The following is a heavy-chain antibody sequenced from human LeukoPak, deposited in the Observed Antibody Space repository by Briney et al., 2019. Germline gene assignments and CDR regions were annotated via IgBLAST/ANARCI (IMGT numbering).Heavy chain of an antibody. Sequence: GESLKISCQAFGYNFINFWIGWVRQTPGKGLEWMGIIYPGDSDTRYSPSFQGQVTISADRSVSTAYLQWSSLKASDTAIYYCAKPYCSFGSCYPDTFGIWGQGTIVTVSS. CDR3: AKPYCSFGSCYPDTFGI. CDR1: GYNFINFW. V-gene: IGHV5-51*01. J-gene: IGHJ3*02. D-gene: IGHD2-15*01. CDR2: IYPGDSDT.